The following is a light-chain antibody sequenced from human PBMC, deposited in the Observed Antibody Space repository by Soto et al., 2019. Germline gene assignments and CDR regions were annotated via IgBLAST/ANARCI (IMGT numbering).Light chain of an antibody. V-gene: IGKV1-5*03. CDR2: KAS. J-gene: IGKJ1*01. CDR3: QQYNDYSWT. CDR1: QSIGIW. Sequence: IQMTQSPSTLSASVGDRVAITCRASQSIGIWLAWYQQKPGQAPRFLIYKASSLESGVPSRFSGSGSGTEFTLTISSLQPDDFATYYCQQYNDYSWTFGQGTKVEI.